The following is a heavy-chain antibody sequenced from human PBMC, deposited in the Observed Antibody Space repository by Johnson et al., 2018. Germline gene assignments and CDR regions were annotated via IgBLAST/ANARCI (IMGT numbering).Heavy chain of an antibody. J-gene: IGHJ4*02. Sequence: QVQLVESGPGLVKSSETLSLTCTVSGDSINRYYWSWIRQPAGKELEWIGRIYISGSTNYNPSLKSRVTMSVDTSKNQVSLKLNSVTAADTAVYYCARTFFDNGWYGRFDYWGQGILVTVSS. CDR2: IYISGST. CDR3: ARTFFDNGWYGRFDY. CDR1: GDSINRYY. V-gene: IGHV4-4*07. D-gene: IGHD6-19*01.